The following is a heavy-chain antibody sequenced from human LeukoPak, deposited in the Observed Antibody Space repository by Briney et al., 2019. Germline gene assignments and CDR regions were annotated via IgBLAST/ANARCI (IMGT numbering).Heavy chain of an antibody. Sequence: GGSLRLSCATSGFTFSSYAMSWVRQAPGRGLEWVSVISGSGGSTYYADSVKGRFTISRDNSRNTLYLQMNSLRAGDTAVYYCAKGLRYNDYWGQGTVVTVSA. CDR1: GFTFSSYA. V-gene: IGHV3-23*01. CDR2: ISGSGGST. CDR3: AKGLRYNDY. J-gene: IGHJ4*02. D-gene: IGHD2-2*02.